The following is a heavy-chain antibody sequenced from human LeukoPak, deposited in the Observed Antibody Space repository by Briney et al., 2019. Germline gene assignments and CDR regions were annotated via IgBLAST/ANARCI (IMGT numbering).Heavy chain of an antibody. Sequence: GGSLRLSCAASGFTFVDYTMHWVRPAPGKGLEWVSLISWDGDRTYYADSVKGRLTISRDNSKNSLYLQMNSLRTEDTALYYCAKAASRSLDSTSSYWGQGTLVTVSS. V-gene: IGHV3-43*01. CDR2: ISWDGDRT. J-gene: IGHJ4*02. CDR3: AKAASRSLDSTSSY. CDR1: GFTFVDYT. D-gene: IGHD6-6*01.